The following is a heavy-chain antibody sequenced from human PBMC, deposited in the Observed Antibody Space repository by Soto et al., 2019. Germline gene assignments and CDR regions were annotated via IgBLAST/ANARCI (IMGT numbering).Heavy chain of an antibody. CDR1: GGTFSSYP. V-gene: IGHV1-69*06. CDR3: ARDLDGSRRLDY. J-gene: IGHJ4*02. CDR2: ILPIFGTV. D-gene: IGHD6-13*01. Sequence: QVQLVQSGAEVKKPGSSVNVSCKASGGTFSSYPISWVRQAPGQGLEWMGWILPIFGTVNYAQKFQGRVTITADRSTSTAYMDLSSLRSEDTALYYCARDLDGSRRLDYWGQGTLVTVSS.